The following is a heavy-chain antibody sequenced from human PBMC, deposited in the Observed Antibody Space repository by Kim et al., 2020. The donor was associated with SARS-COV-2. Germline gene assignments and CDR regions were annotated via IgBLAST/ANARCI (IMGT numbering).Heavy chain of an antibody. D-gene: IGHD3-22*01. CDR1: GGSIGSGGYY. V-gene: IGHV4-31*03. CDR3: ARAPGLGTMIVVVTHFDD. CDR2: IYYSGST. Sequence: SETLSLTCTVSGGSIGSGGYYWSWIRQHPGKGLEWIGYIYYSGSTYYNPSLKSRVTISVDTSKNQFSLKLSSVTAADTAVYYCARAPGLGTMIVVVTHFDDWGQGTLVTVSS. J-gene: IGHJ4*02.